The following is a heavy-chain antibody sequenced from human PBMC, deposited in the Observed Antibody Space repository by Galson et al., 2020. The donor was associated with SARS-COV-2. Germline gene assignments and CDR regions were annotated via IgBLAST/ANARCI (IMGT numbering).Heavy chain of an antibody. CDR3: ARCAAPKATVTYYYYYGMDV. V-gene: IGHV3-21*01. D-gene: IGHD4-17*01. Sequence: GGSLRLSCAASGFTFSSYSMNWVRQAPGKGLEWVSSISSSSSYIYYADSVKGRFTISRDNAKNSLYLQMNSLRAEDTAVYYCARCAAPKATVTYYYYYGMDVWGQGTTVTVSS. CDR1: GFTFSSYS. J-gene: IGHJ6*02. CDR2: ISSSSSYI.